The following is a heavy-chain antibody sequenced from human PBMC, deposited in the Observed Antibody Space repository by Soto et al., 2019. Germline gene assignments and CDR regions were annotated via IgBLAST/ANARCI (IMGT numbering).Heavy chain of an antibody. D-gene: IGHD1-1*01. V-gene: IGHV4-59*01. CDR2: IYYSGST. CDR1: GVSISSYY. CDR3: ARDKGNNDAFDI. Sequence: SETLSLTCTVSGVSISSYYWSWIRQPPGKGLEWIGYIYYSGSTNYNPSLKSRVTISVDTSKNQLSLKLSSVTAADTAVYYCARDKGNNDAFDIWGQGTMVTVSS. J-gene: IGHJ3*02.